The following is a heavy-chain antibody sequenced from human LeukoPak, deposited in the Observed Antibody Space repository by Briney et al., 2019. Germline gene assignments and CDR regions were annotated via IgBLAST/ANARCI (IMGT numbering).Heavy chain of an antibody. CDR3: ARDKLSSGLDY. CDR2: ISYDGSNK. V-gene: IGHV3-30-3*01. D-gene: IGHD6-19*01. Sequence: GGSLRLSCAASGFTFSSYAMHWVRQAPGKGREWVAVISYDGSNKYYADSVKGRFTISRDNSKNTLYLQMNSLRAEDTAVYYCARDKLSSGLDYWGQGTLVTVSS. J-gene: IGHJ4*02. CDR1: GFTFSSYA.